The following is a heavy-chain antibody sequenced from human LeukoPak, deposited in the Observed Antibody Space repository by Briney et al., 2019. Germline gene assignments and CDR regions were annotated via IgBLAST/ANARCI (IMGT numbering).Heavy chain of an antibody. CDR2: IKSKTDGGTT. CDR1: GFTFSNAW. D-gene: IGHD5-24*01. V-gene: IGHV3-15*01. J-gene: IGHJ4*02. CDR3: TTDLISRDGYRMGVFGY. Sequence: IPGGSLRLSCAASGFTFSNAWMSWVRQAPGKGLEWVGRIKSKTDGGTTDYAAPVKGRFTISRDDSKNTLYLQMNNLKTEDTAVYYCTTDLISRDGYRMGVFGYWGQGTLVTVSS.